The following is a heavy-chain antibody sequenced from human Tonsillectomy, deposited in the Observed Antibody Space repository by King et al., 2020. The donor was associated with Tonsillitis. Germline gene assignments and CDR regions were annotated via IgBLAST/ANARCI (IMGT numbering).Heavy chain of an antibody. J-gene: IGHJ6*02. CDR3: AGDYARGDYYYFLGD. CDR2: VIPVFDMI. D-gene: IGHD3-10*01. CDR1: GGTFISFG. Sequence: QLVQSGAETRRLGSSVKVSCRAAGGTFISFGISWVRQAPGQGLEWRGRVIPVFDMIHIEQQFQGKVTITVDKITGTAYMELSSLRSDDTAVYYCAGDYARGDYYYFLGDWGEGTTVTVSS. V-gene: IGHV1-69*04.